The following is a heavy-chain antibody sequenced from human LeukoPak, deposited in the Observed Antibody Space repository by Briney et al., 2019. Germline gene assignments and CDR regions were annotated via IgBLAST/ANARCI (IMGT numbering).Heavy chain of an antibody. CDR3: ARVPLGGSQLYSFDY. J-gene: IGHJ4*02. V-gene: IGHV1-46*01. Sequence: ASVKVSCKASGYMFTNYYIHWVRQAPGQGLEWMGVINPSGGSTSYAAKFQGRVTMTRDTSTSTVYMELSSLRSDDTAVYYCARVPLGGSQLYSFDYWGQGTLVTVSS. CDR2: INPSGGST. CDR1: GYMFTNYY. D-gene: IGHD1-26*01.